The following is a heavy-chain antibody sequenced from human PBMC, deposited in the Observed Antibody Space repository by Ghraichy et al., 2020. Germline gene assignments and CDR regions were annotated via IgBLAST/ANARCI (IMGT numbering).Heavy chain of an antibody. CDR3: ARRPIPPGARELWTYYFDY. V-gene: IGHV4-39*01. D-gene: IGHD1-1*01. CDR1: GGSIRSSSYS. CDR2: IYYSGST. J-gene: IGHJ4*02. Sequence: LTCTVSGGSIRSSSYSWGWIRQPPGKGLEWIGTIYYSGSTYYNPSLKSRVTISVDTSKNQFSLTLSSVTAADTAVYSCARRPIPPGARELWTYYFDYWGQGTLVTVSS.